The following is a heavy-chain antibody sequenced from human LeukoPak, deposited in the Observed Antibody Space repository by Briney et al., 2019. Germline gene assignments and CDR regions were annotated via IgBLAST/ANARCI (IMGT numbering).Heavy chain of an antibody. Sequence: GGSLRLSCAASGFTFSSYGMHWVRQAPGKGLEWVAFIRYDGSNKYYADSVKGRFTISRDNSKNTLYLQMNSLRAEDTAVYYCAKGAHYYDSSGYYAYWGQGTLVTVSS. J-gene: IGHJ4*02. CDR2: IRYDGSNK. CDR3: AKGAHYYDSSGYYAY. V-gene: IGHV3-30*02. D-gene: IGHD3-22*01. CDR1: GFTFSSYG.